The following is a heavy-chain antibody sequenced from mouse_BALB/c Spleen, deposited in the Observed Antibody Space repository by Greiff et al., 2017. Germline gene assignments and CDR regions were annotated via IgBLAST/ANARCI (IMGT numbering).Heavy chain of an antibody. V-gene: IGHV3-2*02. Sequence: EVQLQQSGPGLVKPSQSLSLTCTVTGYSITSDYAWNWIRQFPGNKLEWMGYISYSGSTSYNPSLKSRISITRDTSKNQFFLQLNSVTTEDTATYYCARSGDGYSWFAYWGQGTLVTVSA. CDR3: ARSGDGYSWFAY. CDR2: ISYSGST. D-gene: IGHD2-3*01. J-gene: IGHJ3*01. CDR1: GYSITSDYA.